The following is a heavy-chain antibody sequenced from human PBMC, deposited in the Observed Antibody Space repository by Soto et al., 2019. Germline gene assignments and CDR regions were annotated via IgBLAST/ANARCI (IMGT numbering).Heavy chain of an antibody. CDR2: IVVGSGNT. CDR1: GFTFTSSA. CDR3: AADAMIVVDFLAFDI. V-gene: IGHV1-58*01. Sequence: ASVKVSCKASGFTFTSSAVQWVRQARGQRLEWIGWIVVGSGNTNYAQKFQERVTITRDMSTSTAYMELSSLRSEDTAVYYCAADAMIVVDFLAFDIWGQGTMVTVSS. D-gene: IGHD3-22*01. J-gene: IGHJ3*02.